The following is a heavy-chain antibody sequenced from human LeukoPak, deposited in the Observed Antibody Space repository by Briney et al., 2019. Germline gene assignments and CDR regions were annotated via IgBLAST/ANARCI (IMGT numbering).Heavy chain of an antibody. CDR1: GFTFSDCY. J-gene: IGHJ4*02. Sequence: GGSLRLSCAASGFTFSDCYMSWIRQAPGKGLEWVSYISSSGSTIYYADSVKGRFTISRDNAKNSLYLQMNSLRAEDTAVYYCARSYEYYYDSSGYYGYWGQGTLVTVSS. CDR3: ARSYEYYYDSSGYYGY. D-gene: IGHD3-22*01. V-gene: IGHV3-11*01. CDR2: ISSSGSTI.